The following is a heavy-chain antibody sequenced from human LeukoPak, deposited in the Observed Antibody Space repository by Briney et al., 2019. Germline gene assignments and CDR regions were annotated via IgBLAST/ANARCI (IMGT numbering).Heavy chain of an antibody. CDR3: ARGRPHGNDY. CDR1: GFTFSSYW. V-gene: IGHV3-74*01. Sequence: GGSLRLSCAASGFTFSSYWMNWVRQAPGKGLVWVSRIASDGSSTTYADSVKGRFSISRDNAKNTLYLQMNSLRVEDSAVYYCARGRPHGNDYWGQGTLVTVSS. J-gene: IGHJ4*02. CDR2: IASDGSST. D-gene: IGHD4-23*01.